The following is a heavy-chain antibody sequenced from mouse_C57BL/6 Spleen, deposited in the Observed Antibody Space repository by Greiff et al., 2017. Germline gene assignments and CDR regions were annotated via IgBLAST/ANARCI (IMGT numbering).Heavy chain of an antibody. CDR1: GYAFSSYW. CDR3: ARTTVVAGDAMDY. J-gene: IGHJ4*01. CDR2: IYPGDGDT. V-gene: IGHV1-80*01. Sequence: QVQLQQSGAELVKPGASVKISCKASGYAFSSYWMNWVKQRPGKGLEWIGQIYPGDGDTNYNGKFKGKATLTADKSSSTAYMQLSSLTSEDSAVYFCARTTVVAGDAMDYWGQGTSVTVSS. D-gene: IGHD1-1*01.